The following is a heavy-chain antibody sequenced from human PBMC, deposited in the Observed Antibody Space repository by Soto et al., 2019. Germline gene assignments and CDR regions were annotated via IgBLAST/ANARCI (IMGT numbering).Heavy chain of an antibody. Sequence: ASVKVSCKASGYTFTSYDINWVRQATGQGLEWMGWMNPNSGNTGYAQKFQGRVTMTRNTSISTAYMELSSLRSEDTAVYYCARRKGSWDNYYYYMDVWGKGTTVTVSS. CDR2: MNPNSGNT. D-gene: IGHD6-13*01. CDR1: GYTFTSYD. V-gene: IGHV1-8*01. J-gene: IGHJ6*03. CDR3: ARRKGSWDNYYYYMDV.